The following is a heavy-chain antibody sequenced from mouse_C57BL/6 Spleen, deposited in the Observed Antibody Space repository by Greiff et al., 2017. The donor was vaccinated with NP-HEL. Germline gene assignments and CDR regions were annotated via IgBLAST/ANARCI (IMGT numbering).Heavy chain of an antibody. V-gene: IGHV1-64*01. J-gene: IGHJ2*01. D-gene: IGHD1-1*01. Sequence: QVQLQHPGAELVKPGASVKLSCKASGYTFTSYWMHWVKQRPGQGLEWIGMIHPNSGSTNYNEKFKSKATLTVDKSSSTAYMQLSSLTSEDSAVYYCARGPVTVVAYYFGYWGQGTTLTASS. CDR3: ARGPVTVVAYYFGY. CDR2: IHPNSGST. CDR1: GYTFTSYW.